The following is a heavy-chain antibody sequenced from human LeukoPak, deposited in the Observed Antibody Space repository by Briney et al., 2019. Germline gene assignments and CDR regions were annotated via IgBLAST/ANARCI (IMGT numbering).Heavy chain of an antibody. J-gene: IGHJ6*03. D-gene: IGHD6-13*01. CDR1: GFTFSSYA. CDR3: AFLSSSSPSGYYYMDV. V-gene: IGHV3-23*01. Sequence: GGSLRLSCAASGFTFSSYAMSWVRQAPGKGLEWVSAISGSGGSTYYADSVKGRFTISRDNSKNTLYLQMNSLRAEDTAVYYCAFLSSSSPSGYYYMDVWGKGTTVTVSS. CDR2: ISGSGGST.